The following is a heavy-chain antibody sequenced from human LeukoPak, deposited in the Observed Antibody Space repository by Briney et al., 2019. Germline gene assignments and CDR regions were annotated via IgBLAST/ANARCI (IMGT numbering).Heavy chain of an antibody. CDR1: GFTFSDQY. CDR3: ARARHY. Sequence: GGSLRLSCSASGFTFSDQYMDWVRQAPGKGLEWVGRTRNKANSYTTEYAASVKGRFTISRDDSKNSLYLQMNSLKTEDTAVYYCARARHYWGQGTLVTVSS. J-gene: IGHJ4*02. CDR2: TRNKANSYTT. V-gene: IGHV3-72*01.